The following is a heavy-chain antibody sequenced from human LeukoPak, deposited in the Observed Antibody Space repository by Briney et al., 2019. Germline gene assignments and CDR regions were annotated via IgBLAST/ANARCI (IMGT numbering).Heavy chain of an antibody. CDR3: ARAHIVVVTGVQSYYYYYMDV. J-gene: IGHJ6*03. CDR1: GFTFSSYA. V-gene: IGHV3-30*01. Sequence: PGRSLRLSCAASGFTFSSYAMHWVRQAPGKGLEWVAVISYDGSNKYYADSVKGRFTISRDNSKNTLYLQMNSLRAEDTAVYYCARAHIVVVTGVQSYYYYYMDVWGKGTTVTVSS. D-gene: IGHD2-21*02. CDR2: ISYDGSNK.